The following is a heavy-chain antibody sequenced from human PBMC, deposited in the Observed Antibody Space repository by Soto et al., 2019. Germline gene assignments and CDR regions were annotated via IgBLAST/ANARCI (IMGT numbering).Heavy chain of an antibody. Sequence: SETLSLTCAVYGGSFSAYYWSWIRQPPGKGLEWIGEINHSGGTSYNPSLKSRVTISVDTSKSQFSLKLTSVTAADRAVYYCGKVLVGATGHTDSDSWGPGTLVTVSS. D-gene: IGHD2-15*01. CDR2: INHSGGT. V-gene: IGHV4-34*01. CDR3: GKVLVGATGHTDSDS. CDR1: GGSFSAYY. J-gene: IGHJ4*02.